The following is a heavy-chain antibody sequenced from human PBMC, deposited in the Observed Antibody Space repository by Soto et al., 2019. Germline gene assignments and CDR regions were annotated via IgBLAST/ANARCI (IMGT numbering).Heavy chain of an antibody. V-gene: IGHV3-48*03. J-gene: IGHJ6*02. CDR2: ISSSGSTI. D-gene: IGHD3-10*01. Sequence: LRLSCAASGFTFSSYEMNWVRQAPGKGLEWVSYISSSGSTIYYADSVKGRFTISRDNAKNSLYLQMNSLRAEDTAVYYCARDDRKGSYYGMDVWGQGTTVTVSS. CDR1: GFTFSSYE. CDR3: ARDDRKGSYYGMDV.